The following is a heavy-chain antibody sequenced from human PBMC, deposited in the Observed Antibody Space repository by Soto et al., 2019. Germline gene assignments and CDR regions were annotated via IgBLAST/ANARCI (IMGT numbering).Heavy chain of an antibody. Sequence: GGSLRLSCAASGFTFSSYSMNWVRQAPGKGLEWVSSISSSSSYIYYADSVKGRFTISRDNAKNSLYLQMNSLRAEDTAVYYCARQKVTTFDYYYGMDVWGQGTTVTSP. V-gene: IGHV3-21*01. D-gene: IGHD4-17*01. CDR3: ARQKVTTFDYYYGMDV. J-gene: IGHJ6*02. CDR1: GFTFSSYS. CDR2: ISSSSSYI.